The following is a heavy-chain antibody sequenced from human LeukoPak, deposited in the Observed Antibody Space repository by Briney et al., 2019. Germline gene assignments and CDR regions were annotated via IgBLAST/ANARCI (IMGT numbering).Heavy chain of an antibody. D-gene: IGHD2-8*01. V-gene: IGHV3-66*01. J-gene: IGHJ4*02. Sequence: GGSLRLSCAASGFTFSDYYMNWVRQAPGKGLEWVSVIYRDGSTYYADSVKGRFTISRDNSKNTLYLQMNSLRAEDTAVYYCARDRGAYLYETGYWGQGTLVTVSS. CDR1: GFTFSDYY. CDR3: ARDRGAYLYETGY. CDR2: IYRDGST.